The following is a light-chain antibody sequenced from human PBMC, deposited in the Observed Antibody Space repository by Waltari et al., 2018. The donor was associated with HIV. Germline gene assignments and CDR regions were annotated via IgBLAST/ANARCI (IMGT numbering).Light chain of an antibody. CDR2: LAS. J-gene: IGKJ1*01. V-gene: IGKV2-28*01. CDR3: MQALHTWT. Sequence: DIVMTQSPLSLSVTPGEPASISCRSSQSLLQSDGYNYLDWYVQKPGQSPQLLIYLASNRASGVPDRFSGVGSGTDFTLKISRVEAEDVGVYYCMQALHTWTFGQGTKVEIK. CDR1: QSLLQSDGYNY.